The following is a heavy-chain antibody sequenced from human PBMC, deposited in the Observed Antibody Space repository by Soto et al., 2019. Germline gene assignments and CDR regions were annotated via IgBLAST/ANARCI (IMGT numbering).Heavy chain of an antibody. V-gene: IGHV1-8*01. Sequence: ASVKVSCKASGYTFTSYDINWVRQATGQGLEWMGWMNPNSGNTGYAQKFQGRVTMTRNTSISTAYMELSSLRSEDTAVYYCARGRKRYFDWFQGRIDYWGQGTLVTVSS. D-gene: IGHD3-9*01. CDR1: GYTFTSYD. J-gene: IGHJ4*02. CDR2: MNPNSGNT. CDR3: ARGRKRYFDWFQGRIDY.